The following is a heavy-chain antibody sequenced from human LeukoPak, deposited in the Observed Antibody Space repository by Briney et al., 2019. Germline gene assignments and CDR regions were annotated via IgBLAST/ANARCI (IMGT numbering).Heavy chain of an antibody. Sequence: SETLSLTCTVSGGSISSYYWGWIRQPPGKGLEWIGSIYHSGSTYYNPSLKSRVTISVDTSKNQFSLKLSSVTAADTAVYYCARLRDYYYMDVWGKGTTVTVSS. CDR3: ARLRDYYYMDV. CDR2: IYHSGST. CDR1: GGSISSYY. J-gene: IGHJ6*03. V-gene: IGHV4-38-2*02.